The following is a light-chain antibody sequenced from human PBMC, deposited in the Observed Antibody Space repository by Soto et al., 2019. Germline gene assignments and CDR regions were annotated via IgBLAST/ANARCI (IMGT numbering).Light chain of an antibody. CDR1: QSVSSSY. CDR3: QQYGRLPIT. CDR2: GAS. J-gene: IGKJ5*01. Sequence: EIVLTQSPGTLSLSPGERATLSCRASQSVSSSYLAWYQQRPGQAPRLLIYGASSRATGIPDRFIGSGSGTDFTLTISRLEPEDFAVFYCQQYGRLPITFGQGTRLEIK. V-gene: IGKV3-20*01.